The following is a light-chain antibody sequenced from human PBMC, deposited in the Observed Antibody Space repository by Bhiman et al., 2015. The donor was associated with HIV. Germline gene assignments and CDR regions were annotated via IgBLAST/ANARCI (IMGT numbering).Light chain of an antibody. J-gene: IGLJ3*02. V-gene: IGLV1-40*01. Sequence: QSVLTQPPSVSGAPGQRVSISCTGSSSNIGAGFDVHWYRHLPGTAPKLLIYHDTNRPSGVPDRFSGSKSGTSATLGITGLQTGDEADYYCGTWDSSLALGVFGGGTKLTVL. CDR1: SSNIGAGFD. CDR2: HDT. CDR3: GTWDSSLALGV.